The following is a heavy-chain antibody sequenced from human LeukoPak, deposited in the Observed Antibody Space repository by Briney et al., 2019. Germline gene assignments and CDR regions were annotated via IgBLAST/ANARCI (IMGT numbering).Heavy chain of an antibody. D-gene: IGHD5-12*01. Sequence: PSETLSLTCTVSGGSISSYYWSWIQQPPGKGLEWIGYISYSGSTNYNPSLKSRVTISLDTSKNQFSLKLRSVTAADTAVYYCARGFDSKSTYFDYWGQGTLVTVSS. CDR2: ISYSGST. V-gene: IGHV4-59*01. CDR3: ARGFDSKSTYFDY. J-gene: IGHJ4*02. CDR1: GGSISSYY.